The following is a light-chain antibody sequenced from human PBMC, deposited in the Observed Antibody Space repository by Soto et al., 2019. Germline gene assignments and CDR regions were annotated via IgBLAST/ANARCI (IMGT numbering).Light chain of an antibody. V-gene: IGKV1-39*01. Sequence: DVQMTQSPSSLSASVGDRVTITCRTSQNIATSLNWYQHKPGRAPNLLIYATSSLQSGVPSRFSGSGSATSFTRTISSLQPEEFATYYWQQSYSMPYTFGQGARLEIK. J-gene: IGKJ2*01. CDR1: QNIATS. CDR3: QQSYSMPYT. CDR2: ATS.